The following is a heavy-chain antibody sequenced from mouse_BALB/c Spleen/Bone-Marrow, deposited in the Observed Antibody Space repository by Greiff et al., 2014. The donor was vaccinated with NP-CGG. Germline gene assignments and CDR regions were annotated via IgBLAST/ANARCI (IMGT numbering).Heavy chain of an antibody. CDR3: AGPAWFAY. Sequence: VQLKQSGPELVKPGASVKMSCKASGYTFTSYVMHWVKQKPGQGLEWIGFINPFNGGAKYNEKFRGKATLTSDKSSSTAYTELSSLTSEDSAVYYCAGPAWFAYWGRGTLVTVSA. V-gene: IGHV1-14*01. CDR2: INPFNGGA. CDR1: GYTFTSYV. J-gene: IGHJ3*01.